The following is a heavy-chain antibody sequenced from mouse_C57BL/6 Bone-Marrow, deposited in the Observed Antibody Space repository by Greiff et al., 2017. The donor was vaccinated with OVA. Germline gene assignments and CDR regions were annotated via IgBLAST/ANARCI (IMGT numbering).Heavy chain of an antibody. CDR1: GYTFTDHT. D-gene: IGHD1-1*01. Sequence: VQLQESDAELVKPGASVKISCKVSGYTFTDHTIHWMKQRPEQGLEWIGYIYPRDGSTKYNEKFKGKATLTADKSSSTAYMQLNSLTSEDSAVYFCALITTVVATDWYFDVWGTGTTVTVSS. V-gene: IGHV1-78*01. CDR2: IYPRDGST. CDR3: ALITTVVATDWYFDV. J-gene: IGHJ1*03.